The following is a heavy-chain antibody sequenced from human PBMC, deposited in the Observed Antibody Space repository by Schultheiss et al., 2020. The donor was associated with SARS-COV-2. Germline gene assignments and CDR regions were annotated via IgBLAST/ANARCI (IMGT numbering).Heavy chain of an antibody. J-gene: IGHJ4*02. CDR2: IDWDDDK. V-gene: IGHV2-70*12. CDR1: GFSLSTSGMC. CDR3: AHRRFGNSAYDS. D-gene: IGHD5-12*01. Sequence: SGPTLVKPTQTLTLTCTFSGFSLSTSGMCVSWIRQPPGKALEWLALIDWDDDKYYSTSLKTRLTITKDTSKNQVVLTMTNMDPVDTATYYCAHRRFGNSAYDSWGQGTLVTVSS.